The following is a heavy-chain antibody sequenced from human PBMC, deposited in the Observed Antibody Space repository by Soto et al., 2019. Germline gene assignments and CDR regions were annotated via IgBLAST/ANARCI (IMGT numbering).Heavy chain of an antibody. CDR3: ARLSVEQQPVFHDY. J-gene: IGHJ4*02. V-gene: IGHV4-4*07. D-gene: IGHD6-13*01. Sequence: PSETLSLTCTVSGGSISSYYWSWIRQPAGKGLEWIGRIYTSGSTNYNPSLKSRVTMSVDTSKNQFSLKLSSVTAADTAVYYCARLSVEQQPVFHDYWGQGTPVTVSS. CDR1: GGSISSYY. CDR2: IYTSGST.